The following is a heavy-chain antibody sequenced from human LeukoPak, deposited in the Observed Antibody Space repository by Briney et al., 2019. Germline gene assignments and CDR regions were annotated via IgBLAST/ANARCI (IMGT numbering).Heavy chain of an antibody. V-gene: IGHV3-23*01. CDR3: ARPGCGGNCYYRMDV. CDR1: GFTFSSYA. Sequence: GGSQRLSCAASGFTFSSYAMTWVRQAPGKGLEWISAVSYDITRTFYADSVKGRFAISRDNSRNTLFLQMNSLRADDTAVYYCARPGCGGNCYYRMDVWGKGTTVTVSS. CDR2: VSYDITRT. D-gene: IGHD2-21*01. J-gene: IGHJ6*04.